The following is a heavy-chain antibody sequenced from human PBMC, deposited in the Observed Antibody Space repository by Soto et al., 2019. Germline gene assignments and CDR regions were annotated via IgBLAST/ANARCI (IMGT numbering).Heavy chain of an antibody. CDR3: ARHARGDEAPIDQ. J-gene: IGHJ1*01. CDR2: IKPNSGGT. D-gene: IGHD3-10*01. CDR1: GYTFTGYY. Sequence: QVQLVQSGAEVKKPGASVKVSCKASGYTFTGYYMHWVRQAPGQGLEWMGWIKPNSGGTNYAQKIQGWVTMTRDTAIPTAYMEMSRQRSDDTPEYYCARHARGDEAPIDQGGQGTLV. V-gene: IGHV1-2*04.